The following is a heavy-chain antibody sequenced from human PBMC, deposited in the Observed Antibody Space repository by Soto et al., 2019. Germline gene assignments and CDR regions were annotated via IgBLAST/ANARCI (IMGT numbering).Heavy chain of an antibody. Sequence: GGSLRLSCAASGFTFSSYAMHWVRQAPGKGLEWVAVISYDGSDKYYADSVKGRFTISRDNSKNTLFLQMNSLRAEDTAVYYCARDSWDYYGNRDYRDVLDIWGQGTMVTVSS. CDR1: GFTFSSYA. CDR3: ARDSWDYYGNRDYRDVLDI. V-gene: IGHV3-30-3*01. CDR2: ISYDGSDK. D-gene: IGHD3-22*01. J-gene: IGHJ3*02.